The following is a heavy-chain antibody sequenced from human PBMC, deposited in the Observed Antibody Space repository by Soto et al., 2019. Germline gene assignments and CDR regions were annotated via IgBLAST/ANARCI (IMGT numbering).Heavy chain of an antibody. J-gene: IGHJ5*02. CDR2: IKQDGSEK. CDR3: ARIRVAAAGRETYNWFDP. Sequence: ESLSLSCAASGFTFSSYWMSWVRQAPGKGREWVSIIKQDGSEKYYVDSVKSRFTISRDNAKNSLYLQMNILRAEDTAVYYCARIRVAAAGRETYNWFDPWGQGTSVTVSS. V-gene: IGHV3-7*03. D-gene: IGHD6-13*01. CDR1: GFTFSSYW.